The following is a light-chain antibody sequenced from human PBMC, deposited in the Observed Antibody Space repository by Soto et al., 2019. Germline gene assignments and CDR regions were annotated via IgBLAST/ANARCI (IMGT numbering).Light chain of an antibody. J-gene: IGKJ1*01. Sequence: DFQMTQSPSTLSASVGDRVTITCRASQNIRSRLAWFQQKPGKAPKLLIYDASSLERGVPQRFSGSGSGTEFTLTISSLQTDDFSTYYCQQYHSYWTFGQGTKVDIK. CDR1: QNIRSR. CDR3: QQYHSYWT. V-gene: IGKV1-5*01. CDR2: DAS.